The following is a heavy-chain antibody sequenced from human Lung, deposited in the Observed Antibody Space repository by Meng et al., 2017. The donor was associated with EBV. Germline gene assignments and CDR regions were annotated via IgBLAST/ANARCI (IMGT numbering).Heavy chain of an antibody. Sequence: QAQWVQSGGEVKKPGASLKVSCKASGYTFTNYGITWVRQAPGQGLEWMGWISAYNGNTNYAQTLRGRVTMTTDTSTSTAYMELRSLRSDDTAVYYCARVEVGITSGDYWGQGTLVTVSS. CDR3: ARVEVGITSGDY. D-gene: IGHD1-26*01. CDR1: GYTFTNYG. CDR2: ISAYNGNT. J-gene: IGHJ4*02. V-gene: IGHV1-18*01.